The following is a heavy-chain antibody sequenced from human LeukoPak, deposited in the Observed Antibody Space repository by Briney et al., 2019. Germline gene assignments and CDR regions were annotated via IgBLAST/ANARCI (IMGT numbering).Heavy chain of an antibody. D-gene: IGHD3-22*01. CDR3: AIEWGANYYDSNLGY. Sequence: GASVKVSCNASGYTFTGYYMHWVRQAPRQGLEWMGWINPNSGGTNYAQKFQGRVTMTRDTSISTAYMELSRLRSDDTAVYYCAIEWGANYYDSNLGYWGQGTLVTVSS. V-gene: IGHV1-2*02. J-gene: IGHJ4*02. CDR1: GYTFTGYY. CDR2: INPNSGGT.